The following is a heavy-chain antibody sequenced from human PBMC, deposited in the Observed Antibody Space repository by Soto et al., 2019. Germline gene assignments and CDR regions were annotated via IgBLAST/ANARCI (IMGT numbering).Heavy chain of an antibody. CDR1: GFTFSSYG. D-gene: IGHD3-9*01. V-gene: IGHV3-33*01. J-gene: IGHJ6*02. CDR2: IWYDGSNK. Sequence: GGSLRLSCAASGFTFSSYGMHWVRQAPGKGLEWVAVIWYDGSNKYYADSVKGRFTISRDNSKNTLYLQMNSLRAEDTAVYYCAREIFSFPSQKPYGMDVWGQGTTVTVSS. CDR3: AREIFSFPSQKPYGMDV.